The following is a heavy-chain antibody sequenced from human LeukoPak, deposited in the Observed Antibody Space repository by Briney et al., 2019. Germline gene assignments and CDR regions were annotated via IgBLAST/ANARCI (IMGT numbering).Heavy chain of an antibody. CDR1: GGSISSSSYY. CDR2: IYYSGST. Sequence: SETLSLTCTVSGGSISSSSYYWGWIRQPPGKGLEWIGYIYYSGSTNYHPSLKSRVTISVDTSKNQFSLKLSSVTAADTAVYYCARAVYYGPPEGPWGQGTLVTVSS. D-gene: IGHD3-22*01. CDR3: ARAVYYGPPEGP. J-gene: IGHJ5*02. V-gene: IGHV4-61*05.